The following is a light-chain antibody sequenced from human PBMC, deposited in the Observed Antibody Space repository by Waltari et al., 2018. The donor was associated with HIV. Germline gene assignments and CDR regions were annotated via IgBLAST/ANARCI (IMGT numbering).Light chain of an antibody. CDR3: FSYAGNNFLL. CDR2: DVS. CDR1: SSDIGLYNF. V-gene: IGLV2-8*01. Sequence: QSALTQPPSASGSPGQSVTISCAGTSSDIGLYNFVSWYQHHPGKAPKLMISDVSRRPSGVPYRFSGSKAGNTASLTFSGLQADDEATYYCFSYAGNNFLLFGGGTKLTVL. J-gene: IGLJ2*01.